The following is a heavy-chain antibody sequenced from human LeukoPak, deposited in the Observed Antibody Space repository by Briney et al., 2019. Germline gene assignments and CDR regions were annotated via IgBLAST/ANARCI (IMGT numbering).Heavy chain of an antibody. Sequence: PGGSLRLSCAASGFSFSSYGMHWVRQAPGKGLEWLTVISYDGNTIYYADSVKGRFTISRDNSKNTLYLQMNSLRIEDTAVYYCAKDLSVVGAHDSFDVWGQGTMATVSS. J-gene: IGHJ3*01. CDR2: ISYDGNTI. V-gene: IGHV3-30*18. D-gene: IGHD2-15*01. CDR3: AKDLSVVGAHDSFDV. CDR1: GFSFSSYG.